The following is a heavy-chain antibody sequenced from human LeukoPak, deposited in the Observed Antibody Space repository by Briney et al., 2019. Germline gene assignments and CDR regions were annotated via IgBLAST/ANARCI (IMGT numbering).Heavy chain of an antibody. D-gene: IGHD3-22*01. CDR2: INHSGST. V-gene: IGHV4-34*01. CDR1: GGSFSGYY. CDR3: ARAGRKSSGVDY. Sequence: PSETLSLTCAVYGGSFSGYYWSWIRQPPGKGLEWIGEINHSGSTNYNPSLKSRVTISVDTSKNQFSLKLSPVTAADTAVYYCARAGRKSSGVDYWGQGTLVTVSS. J-gene: IGHJ4*02.